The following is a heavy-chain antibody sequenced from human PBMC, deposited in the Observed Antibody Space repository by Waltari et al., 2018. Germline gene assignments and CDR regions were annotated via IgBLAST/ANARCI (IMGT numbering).Heavy chain of an antibody. CDR3: ARDCTGASSSSDY. CDR2: INPNSGGT. V-gene: IGHV1-2*06. J-gene: IGHJ4*02. Sequence: QVQLVQSGAEVKKPGAYVKVSCQASGYTFTGYYMHWVRPAPGQGLEWMGRINPNSGGTNYAQKFQGRVTMTRDTSISTAYMELSRLRSDDTAVYYCARDCTGASSSSDYWGQGTLVTVSS. D-gene: IGHD6-13*01. CDR1: GYTFTGYY.